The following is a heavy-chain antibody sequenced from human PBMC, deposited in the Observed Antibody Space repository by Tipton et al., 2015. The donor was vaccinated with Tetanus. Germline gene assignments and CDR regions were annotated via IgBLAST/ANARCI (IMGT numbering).Heavy chain of an antibody. V-gene: IGHV3-7*03. CDR1: GFTFSTYG. D-gene: IGHD1-26*01. CDR3: ARVSDGGYSP. Sequence: GSLRLSCAASGFTFSTYGMTWVRQAPGKGLEWVANIKHDGSTKSYVDSVKGRFTISRDNGNNSLCLQMNNLRAEDTSVDYCARVSDGGYSPWGQGTLVTVSS. CDR2: IKHDGSTK. J-gene: IGHJ5*02.